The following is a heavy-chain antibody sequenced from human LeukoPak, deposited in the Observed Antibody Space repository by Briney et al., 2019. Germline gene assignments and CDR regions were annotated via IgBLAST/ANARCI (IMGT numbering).Heavy chain of an antibody. CDR1: GYSFTNYW. J-gene: IGHJ4*02. CDR2: LYPPDSDT. CDR3: ARQKRVIAPLDY. V-gene: IGHV5-51*01. Sequence: GESLKISCKGSGYSFTNYWIAWVRQMPGKGLEWVGILYPPDSDTRYSPSFQGQVIISADKSISTAYLQWSSLKASDTAMYYCARQKRVIAPLDYWGQGTLVTVSS.